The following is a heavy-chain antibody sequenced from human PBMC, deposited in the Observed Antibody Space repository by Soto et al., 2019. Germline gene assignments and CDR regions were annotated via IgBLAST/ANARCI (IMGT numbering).Heavy chain of an antibody. J-gene: IGHJ4*02. CDR1: GGTSTNYA. CDR3: ARENLGYCASTSCLNYFFDY. Sequence: SVKVSCKASGGTSTNYAFSWVRQAPGQGLEWMGGIIPLFGLTDYAQKFQGRLTITADESTATAYMELSSLRSEDTAVYFCARENLGYCASTSCLNYFFDYWGQGTRVTVSS. CDR2: IIPLFGLT. V-gene: IGHV1-69*13. D-gene: IGHD2-2*01.